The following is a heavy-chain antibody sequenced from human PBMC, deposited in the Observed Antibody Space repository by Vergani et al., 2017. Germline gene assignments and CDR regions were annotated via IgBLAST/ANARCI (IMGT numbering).Heavy chain of an antibody. J-gene: IGHJ4*02. D-gene: IGHD5-24*01. V-gene: IGHV3-49*03. Sequence: EVQLVESGGGLVQPGRSLRLSCTASGFTFGDYAMSWFRQAPGKGLEWVGFIRSKAYGGTTEYAASVKGRFTISRDNAKNSLYLQMNSLRAEDTAVYYCARDLLGWLQLRENYFDYWGQGTLVTVSS. CDR1: GFTFGDYA. CDR2: IRSKAYGGTT. CDR3: ARDLLGWLQLRENYFDY.